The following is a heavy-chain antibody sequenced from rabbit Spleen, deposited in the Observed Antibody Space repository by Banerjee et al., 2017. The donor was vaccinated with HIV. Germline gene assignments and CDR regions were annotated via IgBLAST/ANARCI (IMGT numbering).Heavy chain of an antibody. CDR3: TRDAGSYAYIDGYFNL. CDR2: IYTGNGKN. V-gene: IGHV1S40*01. D-gene: IGHD6-1*01. Sequence: QSLEESGGGLVKPGASLTLTCKASGFSFSGGYDMCWVRQAPGKGLEWIGCIYTGNGKNYYASWAKGRFTISKTSSTTVTLQMTSLTAADTATYFCTRDAGSYAYIDGYFNLWGPGTLVTVS. CDR1: GFSFSGGYD. J-gene: IGHJ4*01.